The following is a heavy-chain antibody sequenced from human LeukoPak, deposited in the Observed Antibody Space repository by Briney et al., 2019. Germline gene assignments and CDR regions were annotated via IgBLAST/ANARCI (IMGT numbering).Heavy chain of an antibody. J-gene: IGHJ5*02. D-gene: IGHD3-9*01. CDR3: SKQETAYDILTGYYMGNWFDP. CDR2: INPNSGDT. Sequence: ASVKVSCKASGYTFTGYYMHWVRQAPGQWLNWIEWINPNSGDTNYAQKFQGRVTMTRDTCISTAYMELSRLRSDDTAVFYFSKQETAYDILTGYYMGNWFDPWGQGTLVTVSS. CDR1: GYTFTGYY. V-gene: IGHV1-2*02.